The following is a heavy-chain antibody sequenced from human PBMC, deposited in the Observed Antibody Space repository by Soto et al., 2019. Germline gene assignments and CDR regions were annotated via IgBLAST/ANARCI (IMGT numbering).Heavy chain of an antibody. V-gene: IGHV4-31*03. CDR1: GGSISIGGYY. D-gene: IGHD6-13*01. J-gene: IGHJ6*02. CDR3: ATVGIAAARGYYYYGMDV. Sequence: PSETLSLTCTVSGGSISIGGYYWSCMRQHPGKGLEWIGYIYYSGSTYYNPSLKSRVTISVDTSKNQFSLKLSSVTAADTAVYYCATVGIAAARGYYYYGMDVWGQGTTVTVSS. CDR2: IYYSGST.